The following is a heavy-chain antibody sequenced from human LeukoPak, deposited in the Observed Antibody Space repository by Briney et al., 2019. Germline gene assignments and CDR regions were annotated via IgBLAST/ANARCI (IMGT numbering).Heavy chain of an antibody. Sequence: SVKVSCKASGGTFSSYAISWVRQAPGQGLEWMGGIIPIFGTANYAQKFQGRVTITTDESTSTAYMELSSLRSEDTAVYYCASITARGSVRYNWFDPWGQGTLVTVSS. CDR1: GGTFSSYA. CDR3: ASITARGSVRYNWFDP. CDR2: IIPIFGTA. J-gene: IGHJ5*02. D-gene: IGHD6-6*01. V-gene: IGHV1-69*05.